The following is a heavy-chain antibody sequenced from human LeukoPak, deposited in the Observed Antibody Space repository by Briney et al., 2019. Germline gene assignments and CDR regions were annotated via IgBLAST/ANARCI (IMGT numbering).Heavy chain of an antibody. Sequence: PSETLSLTCTVSGGSISSGGYYWSWIRRHPGKGLEWIGYIYHSGSTNYNPSLNSRVTISVDTSKNQFSLKLRSVTAADTAVYFCARVTDVSVAGMGSFDYWGQGALVTVSS. CDR2: IYHSGST. CDR3: ARVTDVSVAGMGSFDY. D-gene: IGHD6-19*01. V-gene: IGHV4-61*08. CDR1: GGSISSGGYY. J-gene: IGHJ4*02.